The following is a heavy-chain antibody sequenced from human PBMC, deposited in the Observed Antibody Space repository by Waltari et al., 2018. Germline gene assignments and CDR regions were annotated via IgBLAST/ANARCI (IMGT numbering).Heavy chain of an antibody. CDR1: GFTFSSYS. J-gene: IGHJ4*02. Sequence: EVHLVESGGGLVKPGGSLRLSCAASGFTFSSYSMNWVRQAPGKGLEWVSSISSSSSYIYYADSVKGRFTISRDNAKNSLYLQMNSLRAEDTAVYYCARAFGSSGYMDYWGQGTLVTVSS. CDR2: ISSSSSYI. V-gene: IGHV3-21*01. D-gene: IGHD3-22*01. CDR3: ARAFGSSGYMDY.